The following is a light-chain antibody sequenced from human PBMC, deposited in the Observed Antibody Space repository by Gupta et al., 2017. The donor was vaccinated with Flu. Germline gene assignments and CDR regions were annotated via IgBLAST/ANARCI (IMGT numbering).Light chain of an antibody. CDR2: GAS. J-gene: IGKJ3*01. V-gene: IGKV3-20*01. CDR3: QQDGSALGT. CDR1: QTVRSSY. Sequence: EIVLTQSPGTLSLSPGERATRSCRASQTVRSSYLAWYQQKPGQAPRLLIYGASSRATGIPDRFSGSGSGTDFTLTISRLEPEDFAVYYCQQDGSALGTFGHGTKVEIK.